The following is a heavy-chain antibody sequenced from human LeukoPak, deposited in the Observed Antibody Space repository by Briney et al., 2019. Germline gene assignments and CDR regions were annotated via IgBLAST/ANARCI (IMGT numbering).Heavy chain of an antibody. J-gene: IGHJ6*04. CDR2: ISAYNDNT. CDR3: ARPGGKNWNYVLLDV. V-gene: IGHV1-18*01. Sequence: ASVKVSCKASGYTFNSYGISWVRQAPGQGLEWMGWISAYNDNTNYAQKLQGRVTMTTDTSTSTAYMELRSLRSDDTAVYYCARPGGKNWNYVLLDVWGKGTTVTVSS. CDR1: GYTFNSYG. D-gene: IGHD1-7*01.